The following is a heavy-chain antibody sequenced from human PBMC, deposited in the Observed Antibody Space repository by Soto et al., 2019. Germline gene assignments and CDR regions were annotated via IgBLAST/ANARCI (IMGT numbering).Heavy chain of an antibody. J-gene: IGHJ4*02. Sequence: EVQLVESGGGLVQPGGSLRLSCEASGFTFTKYAMTWVRQAPGKGLEWVSSISKSGGDTYYADSVKGRFTISRDNSKNTLYLQMNGLRAEDTALYFCAKDTYSSSWYFWGQGTLVTVSS. CDR3: AKDTYSSSWYF. CDR2: ISKSGGDT. D-gene: IGHD2-2*01. CDR1: GFTFTKYA. V-gene: IGHV3-23*04.